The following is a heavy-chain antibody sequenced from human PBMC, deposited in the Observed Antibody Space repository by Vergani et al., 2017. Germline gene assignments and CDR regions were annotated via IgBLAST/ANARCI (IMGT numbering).Heavy chain of an antibody. D-gene: IGHD2-21*01. Sequence: EVQLVESGGGLLQPGRSLRLSCTASGFTFGDYAMSWFRQAPGKGLEWVGFIRSKAYGGTTEYAASVKGRFTISRDDSKSIAYLQMNSLKTEDTAVYYGALCGGDCYSGDYWGQGTLVTVSS. CDR2: IRSKAYGGTT. CDR1: GFTFGDYA. J-gene: IGHJ4*02. V-gene: IGHV3-49*03. CDR3: ALCGGDCYSGDY.